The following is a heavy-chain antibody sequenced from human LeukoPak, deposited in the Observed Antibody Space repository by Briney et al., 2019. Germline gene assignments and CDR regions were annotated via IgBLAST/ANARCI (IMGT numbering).Heavy chain of an antibody. Sequence: SVKDRFTISRDNSKNTLYLHMNSLIPGDTGVYYCARASGPFDFWGQGTLPTVSS. CDR3: ARASGPFDF. V-gene: IGHV3-30*07. J-gene: IGHJ4*02. D-gene: IGHD3-10*01.